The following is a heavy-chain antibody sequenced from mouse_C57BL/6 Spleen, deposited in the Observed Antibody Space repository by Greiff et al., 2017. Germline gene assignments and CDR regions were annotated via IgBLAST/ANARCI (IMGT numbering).Heavy chain of an antibody. CDR2: IYPGDGDT. Sequence: QVQLQQSGPELVKPGASVKISCKASGYAFSSSWMNWVKQRPGKGLEWIGRIYPGDGDTNYNGKFKGKATLTADKSSSTAYMQLSSLTSEDSAVYFCASPAYYSNFDYWGQGTTLTVSS. J-gene: IGHJ2*01. CDR3: ASPAYYSNFDY. V-gene: IGHV1-82*01. CDR1: GYAFSSSW. D-gene: IGHD2-5*01.